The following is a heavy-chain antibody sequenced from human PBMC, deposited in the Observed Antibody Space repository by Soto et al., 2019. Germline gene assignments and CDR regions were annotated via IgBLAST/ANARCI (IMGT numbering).Heavy chain of an antibody. CDR2: IITIIGII. V-gene: IGHV1-69*08. CDR1: GGTFSTYT. Sequence: QVQLVKSGAEVNKPGSSVKVSCKASGGTFSTYTITLVRQAPGRGLECMGRIITIIGIINYAQKFQGRVTITAIEFTGTAYIVLTRLRSDDTAVYYCAGDPDSHYNDSHASSDPWGQGNLFTVSS. J-gene: IGHJ5*02. CDR3: AGDPDSHYNDSHASSDP. D-gene: IGHD3-22*01.